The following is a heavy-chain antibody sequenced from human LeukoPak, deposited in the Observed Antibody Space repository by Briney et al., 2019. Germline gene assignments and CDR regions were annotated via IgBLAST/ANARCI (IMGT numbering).Heavy chain of an antibody. Sequence: SETLSLTSTVSAGSISSSNYYWGWIRQPPGKGLEWIGTIYYNGATQYNPSLKSRVTISVDTSKNQFSLRLSSVTAADTAVYYCAREERVGAAMGGDHWGQGTLVTVSS. CDR3: AREERVGAAMGGDH. CDR1: AGSISSSNYY. D-gene: IGHD1-26*01. CDR2: IYYNGAT. V-gene: IGHV4-39*01. J-gene: IGHJ4*02.